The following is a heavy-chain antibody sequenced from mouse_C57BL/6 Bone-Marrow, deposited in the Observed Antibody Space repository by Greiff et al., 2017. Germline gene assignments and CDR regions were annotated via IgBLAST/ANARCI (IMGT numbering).Heavy chain of an antibody. CDR1: GFTFSDYG. CDR3: ARDYGAMDY. D-gene: IGHD1-1*01. J-gene: IGHJ4*01. CDR2: ISSGSSTI. Sequence: EVKLMESGGGLVKPGGSLKLSCAASGFTFSDYGMHWVRQAPEKGLEWVAYISSGSSTIYYADTVQGRFPISRDNANNNLFLKMTSLRSEDTAMYYCARDYGAMDYWGQGTSVTVSS. V-gene: IGHV5-17*01.